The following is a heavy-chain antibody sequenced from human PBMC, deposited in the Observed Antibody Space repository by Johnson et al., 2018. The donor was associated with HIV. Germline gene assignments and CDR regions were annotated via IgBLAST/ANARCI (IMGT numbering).Heavy chain of an antibody. CDR1: GFTFFSYG. Sequence: VLLVESGGGVVQPGRSLRLSCVASGFTFFSYGMSWVRQAPGKGLEWVSGINWSGGSTGYADSMKGRFTISRDNARNSLYLQMNSLRAEDTALYFCARGKGAAVGLDAFDIWGQVIRVTVSS. V-gene: IGHV3-20*04. D-gene: IGHD6-13*01. CDR3: ARGKGAAVGLDAFDI. J-gene: IGHJ3*02. CDR2: INWSGGST.